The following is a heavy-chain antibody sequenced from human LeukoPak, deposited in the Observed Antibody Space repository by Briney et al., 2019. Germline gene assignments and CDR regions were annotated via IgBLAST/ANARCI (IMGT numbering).Heavy chain of an antibody. CDR1: GGSISSSSYY. Sequence: SETLSLTCTASGGSISSSSYYWGWIRRPPGKGLEWIGSIYYSGSTYYNPSLKSRVTISVDTSKNQFSLKLSSVTAADTAVYYCARQMRDIVVVPAATLDYWGQGTLVTVSS. CDR2: IYYSGST. V-gene: IGHV4-39*01. CDR3: ARQMRDIVVVPAATLDY. J-gene: IGHJ4*02. D-gene: IGHD2-2*01.